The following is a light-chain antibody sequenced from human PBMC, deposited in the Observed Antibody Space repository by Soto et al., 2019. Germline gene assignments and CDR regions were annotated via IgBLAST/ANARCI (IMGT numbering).Light chain of an antibody. CDR1: ESIRSF. Sequence: DIQMTQSPSALSASVGDRVTITCRASESIRSFLNWYQQKPGKAPKLLIYHASNLQSGVPSRFSGSGSGTEFTLTISSLQPDDFATYYCQQYNSYSFGQGTKVDIK. CDR3: QQYNSYS. CDR2: HAS. J-gene: IGKJ1*01. V-gene: IGKV1-5*01.